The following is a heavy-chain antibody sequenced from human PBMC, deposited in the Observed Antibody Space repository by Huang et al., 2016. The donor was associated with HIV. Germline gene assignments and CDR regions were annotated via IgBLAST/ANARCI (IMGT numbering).Heavy chain of an antibody. V-gene: IGHV4-34*01. CDR1: GGSFSGYY. Sequence: QVQLHQWGAGLLKPSETLSLTCAVYGGSFSGYYWSWIRQPPGKGLEWIGEITHSGSTNYNPALKSLVTISEETSKNPCSLKLSSVTAADTAVYYGARAPHYGSGSYYYWGQGTLVTVSS. D-gene: IGHD3-10*01. J-gene: IGHJ4*02. CDR3: ARAPHYGSGSYYY. CDR2: ITHSGST.